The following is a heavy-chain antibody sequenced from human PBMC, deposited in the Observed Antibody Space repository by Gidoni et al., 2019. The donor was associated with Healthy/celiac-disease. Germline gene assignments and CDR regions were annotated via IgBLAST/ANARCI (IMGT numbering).Heavy chain of an antibody. CDR3: GESHVFRVPGGFDL. D-gene: IGHD3-3*01. CDR1: GFTLRTYA. CDR2: HSGCGGRT. J-gene: IGHJ6*01. V-gene: IGHV3-23*01. Sequence: EVQLLESGGGLVQHGGSLRLSCAATGFTLRTYAMSWGRQAPGKGLGWVSSHSGCGGRTYYPGFLEGRFTISRDQSKDTEYLEMDSLRGEGTGVNCWGESHVFRVPGGFDLWGPGTPVPV.